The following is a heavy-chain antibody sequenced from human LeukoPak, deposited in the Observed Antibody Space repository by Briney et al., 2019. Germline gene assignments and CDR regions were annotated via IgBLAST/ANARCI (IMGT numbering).Heavy chain of an antibody. CDR3: AKETRLQWLATLYFDY. V-gene: IGHV3-23*01. D-gene: IGHD6-19*01. Sequence: PGGSLRLSCAASGFTFSSYGMSWVRQAPGKGLEWVTAISGSGGSTYYADSVKGRFTISRDNSKNTLYLQMNSLRAEDTAVYYCAKETRLQWLATLYFDYWGQGTLVTVSS. CDR2: ISGSGGST. J-gene: IGHJ4*02. CDR1: GFTFSSYG.